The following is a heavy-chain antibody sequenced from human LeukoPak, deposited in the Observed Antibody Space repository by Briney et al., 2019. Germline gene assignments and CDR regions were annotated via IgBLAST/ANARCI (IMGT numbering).Heavy chain of an antibody. Sequence: PGGSLRLSCAASGFTFSSYSLNWVRQAPGKGLEWVSFISGSSSYIYYAASVKGRFTISRDNVKKSLYMQMNSLRAEDTAVYYWARVSPNTVTTLQYFDFWGQGTLVTVSS. CDR2: ISGSSSYI. CDR3: ARVSPNTVTTLQYFDF. CDR1: GFTFSSYS. V-gene: IGHV3-21*01. J-gene: IGHJ4*02. D-gene: IGHD4-17*01.